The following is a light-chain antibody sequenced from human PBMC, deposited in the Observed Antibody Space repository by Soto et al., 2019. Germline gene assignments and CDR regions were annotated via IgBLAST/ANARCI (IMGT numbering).Light chain of an antibody. CDR3: QHYNNWPIT. Sequence: EIVMTQSPGTLSVSPGERATLSCRASQSVSSDLAWYQQKPGQAPRLLIYGVSTRATGIPARFSGSGSGTEFTLTISSLQSEDFAVYYCQHYNNWPITFGQGTRLEIK. CDR1: QSVSSD. V-gene: IGKV3-15*01. J-gene: IGKJ5*01. CDR2: GVS.